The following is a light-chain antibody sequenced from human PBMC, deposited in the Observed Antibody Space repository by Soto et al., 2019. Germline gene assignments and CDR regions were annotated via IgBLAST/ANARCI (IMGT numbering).Light chain of an antibody. CDR2: DTF. V-gene: IGKV3-11*01. CDR3: QQRYNGYT. CDR1: QSVSNS. J-gene: IGKJ2*01. Sequence: EIVLTQSPATLSLSPGERAALSCRASQSVSNSLAWYQQKPGQAPRLLIYDTFNRASGLPARFSGSGSGTNFTLTITGLEPEDFPVYFCQQRYNGYTFGQGTKVEIK.